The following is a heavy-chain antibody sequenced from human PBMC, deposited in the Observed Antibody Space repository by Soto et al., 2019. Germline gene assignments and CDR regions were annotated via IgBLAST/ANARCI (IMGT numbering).Heavy chain of an antibody. CDR1: GGSFRGSY. V-gene: IGHV4-34*01. CDR3: AREFLWRRYVDY. J-gene: IGHJ4*02. D-gene: IGHD5-12*01. Sequence: QVQLRQWGAGLLKPSETLSLTCAVSGGSFRGSYWSWIRQSPGKGLEWIGEINQSGSTNYHPSLMSRVTISVDSSKSQFSLKLTSVTAADTGVYYCAREFLWRRYVDYWGPGSLVTVSS. CDR2: INQSGST.